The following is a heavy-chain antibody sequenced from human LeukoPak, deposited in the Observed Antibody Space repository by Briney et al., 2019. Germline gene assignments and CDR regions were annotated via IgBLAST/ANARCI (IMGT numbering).Heavy chain of an antibody. Sequence: SETLSLTCIVSGGSISSGGYYWSWIRQHPGKGLEWIGYISYSGNTYYNPSLKTRLSISVDTSKNQFFLNVSSVTAADTALYYCARLDLNMIRGVQNGGQGTLVTVSS. CDR3: ARLDLNMIRGVQN. J-gene: IGHJ4*02. D-gene: IGHD3-10*01. V-gene: IGHV4-31*03. CDR2: ISYSGNT. CDR1: GGSISSGGYY.